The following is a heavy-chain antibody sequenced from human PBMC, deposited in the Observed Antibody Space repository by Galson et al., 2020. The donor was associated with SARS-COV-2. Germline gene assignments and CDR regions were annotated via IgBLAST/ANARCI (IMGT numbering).Heavy chain of an antibody. CDR3: AKETLLRYLDWSYYYYGMDV. D-gene: IGHD3-9*01. CDR1: GFTFSSYA. CDR2: ISGSGGST. J-gene: IGHJ6*02. V-gene: IGHV3-23*01. Sequence: GGSLSLSCAASGFTFSSYAMSWVRQAPGKGLEWVSAISGSGGSTYYADSVKGRFTISRDNSKNTLYLQMNSLRAEDTAVYYCAKETLLRYLDWSYYYYGMDVWGQGTTVTVSS.